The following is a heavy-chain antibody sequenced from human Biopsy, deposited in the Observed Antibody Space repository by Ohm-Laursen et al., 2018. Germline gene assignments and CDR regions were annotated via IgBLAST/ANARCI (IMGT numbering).Heavy chain of an antibody. CDR2: IHVKSGAT. J-gene: IGHJ3*01. D-gene: IGHD3-16*02. Sequence: GASVKVSCKASGYTFTDYYVHWVRQDPGQGLEWMGWIHVKSGATNYAEKFQGRVTMTGDTSLRTTYMELRSLSPDDTAVYYCVRDHGVTFSGVIVRGDAFDVWGQGTKVTVSS. CDR3: VRDHGVTFSGVIVRGDAFDV. V-gene: IGHV1-2*02. CDR1: GYTFTDYY.